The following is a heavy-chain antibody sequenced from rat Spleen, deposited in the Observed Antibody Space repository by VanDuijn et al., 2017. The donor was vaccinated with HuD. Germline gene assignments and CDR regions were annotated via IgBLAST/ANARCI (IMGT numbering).Heavy chain of an antibody. V-gene: IGHV5-25*01. J-gene: IGHJ4*01. CDR1: GFTFSDYY. CDR3: ARHGWGYGVMDA. Sequence: EVQLVESDGGLVQPGRSLKLSCAASGFTFSDYYMAWVRQAPGKGLEWVASIINTGDSTYYPDSVKGRFTVSRDNAKSTLYLQMDSLRSEDTATYYCARHGWGYGVMDAWGQGASVTVSS. D-gene: IGHD4-3*01. CDR2: IINTGDST.